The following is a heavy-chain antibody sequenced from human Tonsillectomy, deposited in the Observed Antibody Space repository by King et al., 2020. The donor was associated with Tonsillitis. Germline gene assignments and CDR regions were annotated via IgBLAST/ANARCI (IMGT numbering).Heavy chain of an antibody. V-gene: IGHV3-53*01. Sequence: VQLVESGGGLIQPGGSLRLSCAASGFTVSSNYMSWVRQAPGKGLEWVSVIYSGGSTYYADSVKVRFTISRDIYKSTLYLQMNSLRAEDTAVYYCASSSQNCGGDCYYYYYAMDVWGQGTTVTVSS. CDR2: IYSGGST. D-gene: IGHD2-21*02. J-gene: IGHJ6*02. CDR3: ASSSQNCGGDCYYYYYAMDV. CDR1: GFTVSSNY.